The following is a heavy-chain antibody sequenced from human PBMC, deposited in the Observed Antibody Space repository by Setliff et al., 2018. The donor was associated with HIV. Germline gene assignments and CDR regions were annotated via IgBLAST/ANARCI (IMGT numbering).Heavy chain of an antibody. J-gene: IGHJ6*03. CDR3: ARARRDSYDRGRRNHYYIDV. CDR2: MNPNSGNT. D-gene: IGHD3-22*01. V-gene: IGHV1-8*02. Sequence: ASVKVSCKASGYTFSNYDINWVRQATGQGLEWMGWMNPNSGNTGYAQKFQGRVTMTRDASISTAYMELNTLKFEDTAVYYCARARRDSYDRGRRNHYYIDVWGKGTTVTVSS. CDR1: GYTFSNYD.